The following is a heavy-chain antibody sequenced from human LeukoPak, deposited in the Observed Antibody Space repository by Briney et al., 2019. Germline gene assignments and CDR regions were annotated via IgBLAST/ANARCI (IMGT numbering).Heavy chain of an antibody. D-gene: IGHD7-27*01. CDR1: GASVSSSSYF. CDR2: VYYNGAT. J-gene: IGHJ4*02. CDR3: ASRDVVSLTAIETRFDS. V-gene: IGHV4-39*06. Sequence: PSETLSLTCAVSGASVSSSSYFWGWIRQPPGEGPEWLGSVYYNGATYYNPSLKSRVTISLDTSKNQFTLTVTSVTVADTALYFCASRDVVSLTAIETRFDSWGQGTLVTVS.